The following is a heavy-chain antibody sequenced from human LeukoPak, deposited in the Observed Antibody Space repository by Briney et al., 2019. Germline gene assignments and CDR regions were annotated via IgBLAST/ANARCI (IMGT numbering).Heavy chain of an antibody. CDR2: INPSGGRT. CDR3: ASGDYIEGQDY. J-gene: IGHJ4*02. Sequence: ASVKVSCKASGDTFTNHYMHWVRQAPGQGLECMGVINPSGGRTSYSQKFQGRVTMTRDTSISTAYMEVSRLRSDDTAVYYCASGDYIEGQDYWGQGTLVTVSS. V-gene: IGHV1-46*01. D-gene: IGHD4-17*01. CDR1: GDTFTNHY.